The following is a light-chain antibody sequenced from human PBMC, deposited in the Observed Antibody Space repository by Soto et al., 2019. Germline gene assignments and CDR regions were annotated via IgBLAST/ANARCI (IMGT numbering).Light chain of an antibody. CDR1: QSVFSRFRNKNY. CDR3: QQYYTTPTWT. V-gene: IGKV4-1*01. Sequence: DIVMTQSPDSLTLSLGERATINCKSSQSVFSRFRNKNYLGWFQQKPGQTPRLLIYWASTRESGVSDRFSGSGSGTDFTLTIDSLQAEDVAVYYCQQYYTTPTWTFGQGTKV. J-gene: IGKJ1*01. CDR2: WAS.